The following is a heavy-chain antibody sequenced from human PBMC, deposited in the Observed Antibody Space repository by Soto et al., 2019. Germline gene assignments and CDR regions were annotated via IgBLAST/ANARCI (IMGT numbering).Heavy chain of an antibody. V-gene: IGHV1-69*13. Sequence: SVKVSCKASGGTFSSYAISWVRQAPGQGLEWMGGIIPIFGTANYAQKFQGRVTITADESTSTAYMELSSLRSEDTAVYYCARETGSNYYYDSSGYFDYWGQGTLVTVSS. D-gene: IGHD3-22*01. CDR2: IIPIFGTA. CDR3: ARETGSNYYYDSSGYFDY. CDR1: GGTFSSYA. J-gene: IGHJ4*02.